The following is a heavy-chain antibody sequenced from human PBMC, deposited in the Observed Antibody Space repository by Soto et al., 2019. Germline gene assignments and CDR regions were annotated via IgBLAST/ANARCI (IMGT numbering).Heavy chain of an antibody. J-gene: IGHJ3*02. CDR3: ARRLTIWFGESHAFDI. CDR2: IYYSGST. CDR1: GGSFSSYY. D-gene: IGHD3-10*01. V-gene: IGHV4-39*01. Sequence: PPETLSLTCAVYGGSFSSYYWGWIRQPPGKGLEWIGSIYYSGSTYYNPSLKSRVTISVDTSKNQFSLKLSSVTAADTAVYYCARRLTIWFGESHAFDIWGQGTMVTVSS.